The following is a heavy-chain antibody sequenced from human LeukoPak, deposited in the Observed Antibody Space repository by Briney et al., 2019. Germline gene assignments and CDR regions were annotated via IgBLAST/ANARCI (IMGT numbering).Heavy chain of an antibody. CDR2: VYYTGGT. CDR3: VSNSSSSPWFDP. CDR1: GGSISSYTNY. J-gene: IGHJ5*02. D-gene: IGHD6-6*01. Sequence: SETLSLTCTVSGGSISSYTNYWGWIRQPPGKGLEWIATVYYTGGTYYNPSLKSRVTISIDTSRNHFSLKLTSVIAADTAMDYCVSNSSSSPWFDPWGQGTLVTVSS. V-gene: IGHV4-39*02.